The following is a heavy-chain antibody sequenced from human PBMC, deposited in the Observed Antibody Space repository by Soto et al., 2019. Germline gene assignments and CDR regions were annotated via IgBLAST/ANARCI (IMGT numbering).Heavy chain of an antibody. CDR3: ARDLWGYCGTDCYPLDV. J-gene: IGHJ6*02. CDR2: MYNTGST. V-gene: IGHV4-59*01. CDR1: GGTISRYY. D-gene: IGHD2-21*02. Sequence: SETLSLTCTVSGGTISRYYWSWIRQPPGKGLEWIGYMYNTGSTVYNPSFKSRITISVDTSKNQFSLKLNSVTAADTAVYYCARDLWGYCGTDCYPLDVWGQGTTVTVS.